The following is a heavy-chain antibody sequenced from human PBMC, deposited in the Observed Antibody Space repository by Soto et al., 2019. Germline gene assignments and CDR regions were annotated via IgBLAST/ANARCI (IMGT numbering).Heavy chain of an antibody. CDR2: INPDYGGA. V-gene: IGHV1-2*02. CDR1: GYTFTGHY. D-gene: IGHD3-3*01. J-gene: IGHJ4*02. Sequence: GASVKVSCKASGYTFTGHYIHWVRQAPGQGLEWMGWINPDYGGATYAQKFQGRVSLTRDTSISTAYLQWSSLKASDTARYYCARRELYGASFDYWGQGTLVTVSS. CDR3: ARRELYGASFDY.